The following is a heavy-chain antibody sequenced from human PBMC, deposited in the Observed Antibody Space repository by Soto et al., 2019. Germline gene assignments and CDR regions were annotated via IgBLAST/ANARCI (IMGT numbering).Heavy chain of an antibody. CDR1: GVTFSNVW. CDR2: IKSNTDGGTT. D-gene: IGHD2-21*01. Sequence: EVQLVESGGDLVKAGGSLRLSCAASGVTFSNVWMSWVRQAPGKGLEWVGRIKSNTDGGTTDYAAPVKDRFTISRDDSKNTLYLQMNSLKSDDAALYYCTTWGYCGGGVCHDAFQIWGQGTMVTVSS. CDR3: TTWGYCGGGVCHDAFQI. V-gene: IGHV3-15*01. J-gene: IGHJ3*02.